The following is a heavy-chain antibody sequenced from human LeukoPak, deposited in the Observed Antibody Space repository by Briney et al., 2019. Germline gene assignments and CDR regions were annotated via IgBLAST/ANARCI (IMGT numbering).Heavy chain of an antibody. CDR1: GGSFSGYY. CDR2: IYHSGST. V-gene: IGHV4-34*01. J-gene: IGHJ5*02. CDR3: ARKTGGDKNSWFDP. Sequence: TASETLSLTCAVYGGSFSGYYWNWIRQPPGKGLEWIGYIYHSGSTYYNPSLRSRVTISVDRSKNQFSLKLSSVTAADTAVYYCARKTGGDKNSWFDPWGQGTLVTVSS. D-gene: IGHD3-16*01.